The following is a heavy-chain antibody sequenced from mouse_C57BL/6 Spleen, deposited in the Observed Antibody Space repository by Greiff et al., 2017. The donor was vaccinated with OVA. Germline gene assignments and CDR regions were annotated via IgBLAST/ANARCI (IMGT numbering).Heavy chain of an antibody. D-gene: IGHD1-1*01. V-gene: IGHV1-72*01. CDR1: GYTFTSYW. CDR3: ARSPLITTVVAYYFDY. CDR2: IDPNSGGT. Sequence: QVQLQQPGAELVKPGASVKLSCKASGYTFTSYWMHWVKQRPGRGLEWIGRIDPNSGGTKYNEKFKSKATLTVDKPSSTADMQLSSLTSEDSAVYYCARSPLITTVVAYYFDYWGQGTTLTVSS. J-gene: IGHJ2*01.